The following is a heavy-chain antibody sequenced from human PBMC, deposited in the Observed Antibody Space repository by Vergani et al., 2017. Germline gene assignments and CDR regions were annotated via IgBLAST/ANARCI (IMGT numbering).Heavy chain of an antibody. D-gene: IGHD3-9*01. CDR3: ARARCIETCYMSNWLDS. Sequence: EVHLLESGGGFFQPGGSLRLSCSASGFSFNSYWMHWVRQVPGKGLLWVSRIKSDGSITAYADSVKGRFTISRDNAQNTLYLQMNSLRVEDTGVYYCARARCIETCYMSNWLDSWGQGTLVTVSS. J-gene: IGHJ5*01. CDR2: IKSDGSIT. V-gene: IGHV3-74*03. CDR1: GFSFNSYW.